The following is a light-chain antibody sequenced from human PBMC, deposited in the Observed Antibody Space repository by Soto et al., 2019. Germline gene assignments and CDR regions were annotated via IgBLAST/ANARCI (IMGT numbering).Light chain of an antibody. CDR1: QDNRNY. V-gene: IGKV1-33*01. Sequence: DIQMTQSPSSLSASVGDRVTITCQASQDNRNYLNWYQQKPGKAPNLLIYDASNLQAGVPSRFSGSGSGTDFSFTISSLQPDDAATYYCQQYDNLPKYTFGQGTHLEI. CDR3: QQYDNLPKYT. CDR2: DAS. J-gene: IGKJ2*01.